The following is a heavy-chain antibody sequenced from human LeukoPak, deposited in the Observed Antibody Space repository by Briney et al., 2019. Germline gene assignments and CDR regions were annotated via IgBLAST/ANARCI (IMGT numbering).Heavy chain of an antibody. J-gene: IGHJ6*03. Sequence: SETLSLTCTVSGGSISSYYWSWIRQPPGKGLEWIGYIYYSGSTNYNPSLKSRVTISVDTSKNQFSLKLSSVTAADTAVYYCARSYSNPPYYYYYYMDAWGKGTTVTVSS. CDR3: ARSYSNPPYYYYYYMDA. CDR1: GGSISSYY. V-gene: IGHV4-59*01. CDR2: IYYSGST. D-gene: IGHD3-10*01.